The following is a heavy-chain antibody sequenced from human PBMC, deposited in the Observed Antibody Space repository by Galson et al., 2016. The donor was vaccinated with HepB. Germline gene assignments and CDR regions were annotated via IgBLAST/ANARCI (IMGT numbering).Heavy chain of an antibody. D-gene: IGHD3-9*01. Sequence: SLRLSCAASEFTFKNYWMSWVRQAPGKGLEWVANINQDGSDTYYVDSVKGRFTISRDNAKNSLYLQLNSLRAEDTAVYYCARFRKYSGYFEWSRRAYYYYDVDVWGQGITVIVS. CDR3: ARFRKYSGYFEWSRRAYYYYDVDV. CDR2: INQDGSDT. V-gene: IGHV3-7*01. J-gene: IGHJ6*02. CDR1: EFTFKNYW.